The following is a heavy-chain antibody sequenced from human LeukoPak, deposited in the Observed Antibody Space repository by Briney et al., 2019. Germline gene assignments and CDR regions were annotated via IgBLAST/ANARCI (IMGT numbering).Heavy chain of an antibody. J-gene: IGHJ4*02. D-gene: IGHD5-12*01. CDR2: INHSGST. Sequence: SETLSLTCTVSGGSISSSSYYWGWIRQPPGKRLEWIGEINHSGSTNYNPSLKSRVTISVDTSKNQFSLNLISVTAADTAVYYCATDSWATSSGLGERTVDYWGQGTLVTVSS. CDR1: GGSISSSSYY. V-gene: IGHV4-39*07. CDR3: ATDSWATSSGLGERTVDY.